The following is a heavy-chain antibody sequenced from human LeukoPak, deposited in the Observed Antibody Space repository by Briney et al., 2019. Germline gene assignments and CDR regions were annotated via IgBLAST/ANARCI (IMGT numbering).Heavy chain of an antibody. CDR1: GGTFSSYA. CDR2: IIPIFGTA. D-gene: IGHD6-19*01. V-gene: IGHV1-69*06. CDR3: SRLRSKWLDHTFDY. J-gene: IGHJ4*02. Sequence: SVKVSCKASGGTFSSYAISWVRQAPAQGLDWMGGIIPIFGTANYAQMFQGRVTITADKSKSTAYLELNSLRSEDTAVYYCSRLRSKWLDHTFDYWGQGNLVIVSS.